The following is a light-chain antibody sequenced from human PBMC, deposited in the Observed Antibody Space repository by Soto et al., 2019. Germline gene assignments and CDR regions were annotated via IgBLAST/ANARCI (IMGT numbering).Light chain of an antibody. Sequence: QPVLTQSPSASASLGASVKLTCTLSSGHSSYAIAWHQQQPEKGPRYLMKLNSDGSHSKGDGIPDRFSGSSSGAERYLTIXSLQSEDEADYYCQTWGTGIHVVFGGGTKVTVL. V-gene: IGLV4-69*01. CDR1: SGHSSYA. J-gene: IGLJ2*01. CDR3: QTWGTGIHVV. CDR2: LNSDGSH.